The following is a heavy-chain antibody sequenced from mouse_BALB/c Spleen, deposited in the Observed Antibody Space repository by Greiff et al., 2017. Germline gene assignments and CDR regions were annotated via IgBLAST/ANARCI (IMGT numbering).Heavy chain of an antibody. D-gene: IGHD2-10*02. J-gene: IGHJ2*01. CDR2: ISYDGSN. CDR1: GYSITSGYY. CDR3: ASEGYGNFDY. Sequence: DVQLLESGPGLVKPSQSLSLTCSVTGYSITSGYYWNWIRQFPGNKLEWMGYISYDGSNNYNPSLKNRISITRDTSKNQFFLKLNSVTTEDTATYYCASEGYGNFDYWGQGTTVTVSA. V-gene: IGHV3-6*02.